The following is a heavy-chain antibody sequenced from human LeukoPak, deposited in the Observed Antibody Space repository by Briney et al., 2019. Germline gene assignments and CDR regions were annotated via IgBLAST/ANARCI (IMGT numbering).Heavy chain of an antibody. CDR2: ISGSGDSI. CDR1: GFTLSDYY. V-gene: IGHV3-11*01. J-gene: IGHJ4*02. CDR3: ARNRYYFDH. Sequence: PGGSLRLSCAASGFTLSDYYMSWIRQAPGRGLEWVSYISGSGDSINYADSVRGRFTISRDNPHKSVYLQMNSLSAAGTAVYYCARNRYYFDHWGQGILVTVSS.